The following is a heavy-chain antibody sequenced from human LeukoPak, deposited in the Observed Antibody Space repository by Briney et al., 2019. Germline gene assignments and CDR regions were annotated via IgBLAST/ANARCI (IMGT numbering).Heavy chain of an antibody. Sequence: SETLSLTCTVSGDSMTSSNHYWVWIRQPPGKGLEWIGSIYYGGSTYYNPSLKSRVTISQDTSKNQFSLKVNTVTAADTAVYHYARRSHCTGDSCYPVWGQGTTVTVSS. CDR1: GDSMTSSNHY. V-gene: IGHV4-39*01. CDR2: IYYGGST. J-gene: IGHJ6*02. D-gene: IGHD2-15*01. CDR3: ARRSHCTGDSCYPV.